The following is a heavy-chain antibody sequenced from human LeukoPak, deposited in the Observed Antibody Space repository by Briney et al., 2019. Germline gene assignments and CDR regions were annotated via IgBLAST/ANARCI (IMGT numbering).Heavy chain of an antibody. D-gene: IGHD2-21*02. Sequence: GGSLRLSCTPSGFTFSSFSMSWVRQTPGKGLKWVSTITYDSANKLHADSVKGRFTISRDNSKNTLYLQMHSLRADDTALYYCTKRKPTGSVTVDEYWGQGALVTVSS. J-gene: IGHJ4*02. CDR2: ITYDSANK. V-gene: IGHV3-23*01. CDR3: TKRKPTGSVTVDEY. CDR1: GFTFSSFS.